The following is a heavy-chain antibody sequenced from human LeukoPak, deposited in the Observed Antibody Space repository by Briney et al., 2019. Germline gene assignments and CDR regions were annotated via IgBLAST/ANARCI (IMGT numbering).Heavy chain of an antibody. J-gene: IGHJ4*02. D-gene: IGHD2-2*01. CDR2: INPSGGST. V-gene: IGHV1-46*01. Sequence: ASVKVSCKASGYTFTSYYMHWVRQAPGQGLEWMGIINPSGGSTSYAQKFQGRVTITADESTSTAYMELSSLRSGDTAVYYCASSPHCSSTSCYLVGPGDYWGQGTLVTVSS. CDR3: ASSPHCSSTSCYLVGPGDY. CDR1: GYTFTSYY.